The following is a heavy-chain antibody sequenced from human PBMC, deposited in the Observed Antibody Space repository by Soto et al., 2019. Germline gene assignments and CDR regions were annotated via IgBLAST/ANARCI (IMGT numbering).Heavy chain of an antibody. Sequence: QVQLVQSGAEVKKPGASVKVSCKASGYTFTSYGISWVRQAPGQGIEWMGWISAYNGNTKYAQKLQGRVTMTTHTSTSTGYMELRSLRSDDTAVYDCGRRAPPMDVWGQGTTVTVSS. J-gene: IGHJ6*02. CDR1: GYTFTSYG. CDR3: GRRAPPMDV. CDR2: ISAYNGNT. V-gene: IGHV1-18*01.